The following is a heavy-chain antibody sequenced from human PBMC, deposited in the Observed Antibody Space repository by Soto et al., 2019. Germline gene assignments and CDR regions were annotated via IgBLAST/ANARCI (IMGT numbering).Heavy chain of an antibody. V-gene: IGHV4-59*01. CDR2: IFYSGST. J-gene: IGHJ5*01. Sequence: PSETLSLTCTVSGGSIGSYYWSWIRQPPGKGLEWIGYIFYSGSTNYNPSFQRRLTISVDTSKNQFSLKLSSVTAADTAVYYCARVVDYDTLTGYYRGAGWFDPWGQGTLVTVSS. D-gene: IGHD3-9*01. CDR3: ARVVDYDTLTGYYRGAGWFDP. CDR1: GGSIGSYY.